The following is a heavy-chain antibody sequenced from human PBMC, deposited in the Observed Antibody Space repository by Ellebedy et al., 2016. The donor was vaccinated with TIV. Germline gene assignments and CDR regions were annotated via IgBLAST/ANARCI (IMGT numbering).Heavy chain of an antibody. CDR2: IDPSDSYT. V-gene: IGHV5-10-1*01. J-gene: IGHJ6*02. Sequence: KVSXXASGGTFSSYAISWVRQMPGKGLEWMGRIDPSDSYTNYSPSFQGHVTISADKSISTAYLQWSSLKASDTAMYYCARHLATTGYGMDVWGQGTTVTVSS. D-gene: IGHD1-26*01. CDR3: ARHLATTGYGMDV. CDR1: GGTFSSYA.